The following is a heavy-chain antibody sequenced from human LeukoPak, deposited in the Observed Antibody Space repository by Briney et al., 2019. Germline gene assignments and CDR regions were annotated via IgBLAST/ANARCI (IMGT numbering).Heavy chain of an antibody. V-gene: IGHV3-7*01. CDR3: ARDSRAYCCNIDCRGAFDI. D-gene: IGHD3-22*01. CDR1: GFTFSRYW. J-gene: IGHJ3*02. Sequence: GGSLRLSCVASGFTFSRYWMSWVRQAPGKGLEWVASIEQVGTEKYYVDSVKGRFTISRDNAKNSLYLQMNSLRAEDTAVYYCARDSRAYCCNIDCRGAFDILGQGTVLMVSS. CDR2: IEQVGTEK.